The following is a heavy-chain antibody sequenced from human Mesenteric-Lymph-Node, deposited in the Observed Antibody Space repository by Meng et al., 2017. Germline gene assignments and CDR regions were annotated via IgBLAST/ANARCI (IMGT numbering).Heavy chain of an antibody. CDR1: GYTLTELS. J-gene: IGHJ6*02. CDR3: ARPRRDGYNWAYYYGMDV. D-gene: IGHD5-24*01. CDR2: FDAENDET. Sequence: ASVKVSCKVSGYTLTELSMHWVRQAPGKGLQWMGGFDAENDETIYAQKFQGRVTMTEDTSIGTAYMELSSLRSEDTAVYYCARPRRDGYNWAYYYGMDVWGQGTTVTVSS. V-gene: IGHV1-24*01.